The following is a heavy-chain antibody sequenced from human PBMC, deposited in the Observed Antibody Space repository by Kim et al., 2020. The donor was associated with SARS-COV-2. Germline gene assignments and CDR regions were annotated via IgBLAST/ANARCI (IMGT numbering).Heavy chain of an antibody. Sequence: KLQGRVTITADESTSTAYMELSSLRYEDTAVYYCARSIGYDSYYYYGMDVWGQGTTVTVSS. J-gene: IGHJ6*02. D-gene: IGHD5-12*01. CDR3: ARSIGYDSYYYYGMDV. V-gene: IGHV1-69*01.